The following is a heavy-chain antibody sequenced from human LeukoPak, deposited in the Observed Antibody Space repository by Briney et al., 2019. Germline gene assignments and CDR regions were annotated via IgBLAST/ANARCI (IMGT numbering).Heavy chain of an antibody. J-gene: IGHJ4*02. D-gene: IGHD2-21*01. Sequence: GGSLRLSCAASGFSFSKYAMHWVRQAPGKGLEWVAVISFDETKKYYADSVNGRFTISRDNSNNTLFLQMNSVKTEDTAVYFCARMKVIKGASLDYWGQGSLVTVSS. CDR2: ISFDETKK. CDR1: GFSFSKYA. V-gene: IGHV3-30-3*01. CDR3: ARMKVIKGASLDY.